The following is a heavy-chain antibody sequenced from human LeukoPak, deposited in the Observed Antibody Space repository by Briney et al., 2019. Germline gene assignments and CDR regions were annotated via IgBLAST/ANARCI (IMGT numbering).Heavy chain of an antibody. J-gene: IGHJ4*02. CDR3: ARDRSLGEQLEFDY. CDR2: IYYSVST. D-gene: IGHD6-13*01. Sequence: SETLSLTCTVSGGSISSYYWSWIRQPPGKGLEWIGHIYYSVSTNYNPSLKSRVTISVDTSKNQFSLKLSSVTAADTAVYYCARDRSLGEQLEFDYWGQGTLVTVSS. V-gene: IGHV4-59*01. CDR1: GGSISSYY.